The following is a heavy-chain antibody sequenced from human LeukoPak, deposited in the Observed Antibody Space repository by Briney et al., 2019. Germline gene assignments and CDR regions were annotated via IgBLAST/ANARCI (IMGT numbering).Heavy chain of an antibody. CDR3: ARDVGYCGGGSNCYNYDY. CDR1: GVSISSSNW. V-gene: IGHV4-4*02. CDR2: RYHSGRT. D-gene: IGHD2-15*01. Sequence: SETLSLTCAVSGVSISSSNWRSWVRQPPGKGLGWVGERYHSGRTNYNQSLNSRVTISVDKSKNQFSLKLSSVTAADTAVYYCARDVGYCGGGSNCYNYDYWGQGTLVTVSS. J-gene: IGHJ4*02.